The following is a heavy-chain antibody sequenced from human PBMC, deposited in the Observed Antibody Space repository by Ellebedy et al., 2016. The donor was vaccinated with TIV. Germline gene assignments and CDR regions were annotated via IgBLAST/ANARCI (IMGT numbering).Heavy chain of an antibody. Sequence: GGSLRLXXTASGFTFGDYAMSWVRQAPGKGLEWVGFIRSKAYGGTTEYAASVKGRFTISRDDSKSIAYLQMNSLKAEDTAVYYCTRDLTTLAAAGTGIYYYTMDVWGQGTTVTVSS. CDR1: GFTFGDYA. CDR3: TRDLTTLAAAGTGIYYYTMDV. CDR2: IRSKAYGGTT. V-gene: IGHV3-49*04. J-gene: IGHJ6*02. D-gene: IGHD6-13*01.